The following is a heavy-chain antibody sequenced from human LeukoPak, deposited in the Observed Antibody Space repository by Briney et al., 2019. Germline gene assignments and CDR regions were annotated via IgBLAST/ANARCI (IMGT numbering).Heavy chain of an antibody. J-gene: IGHJ5*02. Sequence: PGGSLRLSCAASGFTFSSYSMNWVRQAPGKGLEWVSSISSSSSYIYYADSVKGRFTISRDNAKNSLYLQMNSLRAEDTAVYYCARGYYYGSGSYSPGSFDPWGRGTLVTVSS. CDR2: ISSSSSYI. V-gene: IGHV3-21*01. D-gene: IGHD3-10*01. CDR1: GFTFSSYS. CDR3: ARGYYYGSGSYSPGSFDP.